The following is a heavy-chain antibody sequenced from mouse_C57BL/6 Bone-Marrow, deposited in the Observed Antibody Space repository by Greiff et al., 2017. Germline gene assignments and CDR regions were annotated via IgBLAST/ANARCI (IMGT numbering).Heavy chain of an antibody. CDR1: GYTFTSYG. CDR2: IYPRSGNT. D-gene: IGHD2-3*01. CDR3: ARDGYYVAY. J-gene: IGHJ3*01. V-gene: IGHV1-81*01. Sequence: VHLVESGAELARPGASVKLSCKASGYTFTSYGISWVKQRTGQGLEWIGEIYPRSGNTYYNEKFKGKATLTADKSSSTAYMELRSLTSEDSAVXFCARDGYYVAYWGQGTLVTVSA.